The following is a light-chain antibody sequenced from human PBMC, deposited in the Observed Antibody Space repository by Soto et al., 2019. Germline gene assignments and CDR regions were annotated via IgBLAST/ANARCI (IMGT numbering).Light chain of an antibody. Sequence: EIVMTQSPVTLSVSPGEGATLSCRASQSISNNLAWYQQKPGQTPRLLIFGASTRATGIPARFSGSGSGTEFTLTVSSLQSEDFAVYYCQQYNNWPQITFGQGKRLEIK. V-gene: IGKV3-15*01. CDR3: QQYNNWPQIT. CDR2: GAS. J-gene: IGKJ5*01. CDR1: QSISNN.